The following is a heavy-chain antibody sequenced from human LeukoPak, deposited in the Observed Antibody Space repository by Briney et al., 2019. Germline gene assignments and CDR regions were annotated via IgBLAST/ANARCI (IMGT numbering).Heavy chain of an antibody. D-gene: IGHD2-21*02. J-gene: IGHJ6*02. CDR3: ARHDCGGDCHYYYYYGMDV. Sequence: GESLKISFKGSGYSFTSYWIGWVRQMPGKGLEWMGIIYPGDSDTRYSPSFQGQVTISADKSISTAYLQWSSLKASDTAMYYCARHDCGGDCHYYYYYGMDVWGQGTTVTVSS. CDR1: GYSFTSYW. V-gene: IGHV5-51*01. CDR2: IYPGDSDT.